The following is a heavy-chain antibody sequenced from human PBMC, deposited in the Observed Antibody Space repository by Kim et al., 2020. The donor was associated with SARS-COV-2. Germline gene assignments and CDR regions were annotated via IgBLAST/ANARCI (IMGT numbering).Heavy chain of an antibody. Sequence: SETLSLTCAVYGGSFSGYYWSWIRQPPGKGLEWIGGINHSGSTNYNPSLKSRVTISVDTSKNQFSLKLSSVTAADTAVYYCARASYSSSWYGKRDWFDPWGQGTLVTVSS. D-gene: IGHD6-13*01. CDR2: INHSGST. J-gene: IGHJ5*02. CDR3: ARASYSSSWYGKRDWFDP. CDR1: GGSFSGYY. V-gene: IGHV4-34*01.